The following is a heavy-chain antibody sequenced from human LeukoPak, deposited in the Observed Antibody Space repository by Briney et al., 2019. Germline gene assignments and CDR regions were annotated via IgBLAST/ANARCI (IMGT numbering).Heavy chain of an antibody. CDR1: GGSISSYY. D-gene: IGHD3-3*01. J-gene: IGHJ6*02. Sequence: SETLSLTCTVSGGSISSYYSGWIRQPPGKGLEWIGYIYYSGSTNYNPSLKSRVTISVDTSKIQFSLKLSSVTAADTAVYYCARSTIRYYGMDVWGQGTTVTVSS. V-gene: IGHV4-59*01. CDR3: ARSTIRYYGMDV. CDR2: IYYSGST.